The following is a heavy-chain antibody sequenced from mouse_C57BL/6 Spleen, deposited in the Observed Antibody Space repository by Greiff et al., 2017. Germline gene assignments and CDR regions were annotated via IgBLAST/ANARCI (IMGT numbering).Heavy chain of an antibody. CDR2: INPNNGGT. CDR3: ALSTTVVARGFAD. Sequence: VQLQQSGPELVKPGASVKIPCKASGYTFTDYNMDWVKQSHGKSLEWIGDINPNNGGTIYNQKFKGKATLTVDKSSSPAYMELRRLTSEDTAVYYGALSTTVVARGFADWGQGTLVTVSA. CDR1: GYTFTDYN. D-gene: IGHD1-1*01. J-gene: IGHJ3*01. V-gene: IGHV1-18*01.